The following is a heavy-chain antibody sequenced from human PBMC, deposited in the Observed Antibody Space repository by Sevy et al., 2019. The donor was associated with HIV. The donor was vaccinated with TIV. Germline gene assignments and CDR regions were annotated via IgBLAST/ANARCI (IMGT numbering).Heavy chain of an antibody. CDR3: ARFNIESWRGYEFVDY. Sequence: SEILSLTCTVSGGSISSYYWSWIRQPPGKGLEWIGYIYYSGSTNYNPSLKSRVTISVDTSKNQFSLKLSSVTAADTSVYYCARFNIESWRGYEFVDYWGQGTLVTVSS. CDR2: IYYSGST. D-gene: IGHD5-12*01. J-gene: IGHJ4*02. CDR1: GGSISSYY. V-gene: IGHV4-59*01.